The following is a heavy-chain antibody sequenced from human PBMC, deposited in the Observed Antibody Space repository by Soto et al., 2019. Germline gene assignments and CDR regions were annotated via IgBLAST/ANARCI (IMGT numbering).Heavy chain of an antibody. CDR3: ARGGYYDSSGSRNYHYYGMNV. CDR2: SSPYNDDT. V-gene: IGHV1-18*01. J-gene: IGHJ6*02. D-gene: IGHD3-22*01. CDR1: GYRFSSYG. Sequence: QAQLVQSGAEVKKPGASVKVSCKASGYRFSSYGISWVRQAPGQGLEWLGWSSPYNDDTKYAQKLRGRVTMTTDTSTRTAYMDLRSLSSDDTAVYYCARGGYYDSSGSRNYHYYGMNVWGQGTTITVSS.